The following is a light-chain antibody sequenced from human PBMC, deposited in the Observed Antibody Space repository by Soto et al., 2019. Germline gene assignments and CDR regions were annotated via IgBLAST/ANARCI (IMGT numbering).Light chain of an antibody. CDR1: SSDVGGYNY. V-gene: IGLV2-14*01. CDR3: VSYTSSIAWV. CDR2: GVS. J-gene: IGLJ1*01. Sequence: QSALTQPASVSGSPGQSITISCTGTSSDVGGYNYVSWFQQHPGKAPKFMIYGVSNRPSGVSNRFSGSKSGNTASLTISGLQAEEEADYYCVSYTSSIAWVFGTGTKVTVL.